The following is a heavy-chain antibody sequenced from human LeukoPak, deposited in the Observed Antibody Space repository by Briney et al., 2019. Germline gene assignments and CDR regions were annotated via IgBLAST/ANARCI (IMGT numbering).Heavy chain of an antibody. CDR2: TSSSGNT. J-gene: IGHJ6*03. V-gene: IGHV4-4*07. Sequence: SETLSLTCSVSGDSISYFYWSWLRQAAGKGLEWVGRTSSSGNTDYNASLKSRVTISVDTSKKQFSLKLSSVTAADTAVYYCARGYYYYYYYMDVWGKGTTVTVSS. CDR1: GDSISYFY. CDR3: ARGYYYYYYYMDV.